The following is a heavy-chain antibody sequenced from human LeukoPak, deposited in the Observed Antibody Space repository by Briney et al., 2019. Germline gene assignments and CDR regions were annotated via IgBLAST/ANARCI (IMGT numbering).Heavy chain of an antibody. CDR3: AREHNIYDSSGPVDY. V-gene: IGHV1-69*13. D-gene: IGHD3-22*01. J-gene: IGHJ4*02. CDR1: GGTFISYA. Sequence: ASVKVSCKASGGTFISYAISWVRQAPGQGLEWMGGIIPIFGTANYAQKFQGRVTITADESTSTAYMELSSLRSEDTAVYYCAREHNIYDSSGPVDYWGQGTLVTVSS. CDR2: IIPIFGTA.